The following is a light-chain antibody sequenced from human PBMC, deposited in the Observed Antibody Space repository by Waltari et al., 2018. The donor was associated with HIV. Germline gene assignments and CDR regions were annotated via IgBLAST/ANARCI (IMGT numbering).Light chain of an antibody. CDR1: QSVNSTY. V-gene: IGKV3-20*01. J-gene: IGKJ3*01. CDR2: GAS. CDR3: QQYGSSPLT. Sequence: EIVLTQSPGTLSLSPGEGHTLSCRASQSVNSTYLAWYQQKPGQAPRLLIYGASSRATGIPDRFSGSGSGTDFTLTISRLEPEDFAVYYCQQYGSSPLTFGPGTKVDIK.